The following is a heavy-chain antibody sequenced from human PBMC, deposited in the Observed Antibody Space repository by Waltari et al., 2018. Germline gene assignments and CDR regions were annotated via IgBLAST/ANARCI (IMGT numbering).Heavy chain of an antibody. Sequence: QVQLQESGPGLVKPSETLSLTCTVSGGSISSYYWSWIRQPPGKGLEWIGYIYYRGSTNYNPSLKSRVTISVDTSKNQFSLKLSSVTAADTAVYYCASAVGGERDYWGQGTLVTVSS. CDR3: ASAVGGERDY. CDR1: GGSISSYY. V-gene: IGHV4-59*08. J-gene: IGHJ4*02. CDR2: IYYRGST. D-gene: IGHD2-21*01.